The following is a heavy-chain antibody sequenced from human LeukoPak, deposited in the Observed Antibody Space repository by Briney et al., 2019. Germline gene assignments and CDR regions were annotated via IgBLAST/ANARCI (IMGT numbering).Heavy chain of an antibody. D-gene: IGHD5-18*01. V-gene: IGHV3-23*01. J-gene: IGHJ4*02. CDR1: GFTFSSYA. CDR2: ISGSGGST. Sequence: GGSLRLSCAASGFTFSSYAMSWVRQAPGKGLEWVSAISGSGGSTYYADSVKGRFTIPRDNSKNTLYLQMNSLRAEDTAVYYCAKDKRGYSYGSSNDYWGQGTLVTVSS. CDR3: AKDKRGYSYGSSNDY.